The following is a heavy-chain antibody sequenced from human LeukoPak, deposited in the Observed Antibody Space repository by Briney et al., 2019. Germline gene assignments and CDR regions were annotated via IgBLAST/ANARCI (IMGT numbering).Heavy chain of an antibody. Sequence: SETLSLTCTVSGGSISSSSYYWGWIRQPPGKGLEWIGSIYYSGSTYYNPSLKSRVTISVDTSKNQFSLKLSSVTAADTAVYYCARDSYGDYGVYWGQGTLVTVSS. CDR2: IYYSGST. CDR3: ARDSYGDYGVY. CDR1: GGSISSSSYY. V-gene: IGHV4-39*07. J-gene: IGHJ4*02. D-gene: IGHD4-17*01.